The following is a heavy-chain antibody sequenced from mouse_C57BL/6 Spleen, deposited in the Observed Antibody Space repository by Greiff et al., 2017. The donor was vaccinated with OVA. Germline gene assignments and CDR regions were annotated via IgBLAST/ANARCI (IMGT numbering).Heavy chain of an antibody. D-gene: IGHD2-4*01. J-gene: IGHJ2*01. V-gene: IGHV1-81*01. CDR3: AREGGLRGFDY. Sequence: VKLVESGAELARPGASVKLSCKASGYTFTSYGISWVKQRTGQGLEWIGEIYPRSGNTYYNEKFKGKATLTADKSSSTAYMELRSLTSEDSAVYFCAREGGLRGFDYWGQGTTLTVSS. CDR1: GYTFTSYG. CDR2: IYPRSGNT.